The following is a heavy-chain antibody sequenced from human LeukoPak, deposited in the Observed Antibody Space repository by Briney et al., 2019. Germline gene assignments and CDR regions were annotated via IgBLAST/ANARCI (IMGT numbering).Heavy chain of an antibody. CDR2: ISGSDGTT. CDR1: GFTFSSNA. J-gene: IGHJ4*02. V-gene: IGHV3-23*01. D-gene: IGHD3-10*01. Sequence: RTGGSLSLSCAASGFTFSSNAMSWVRQAPGKGLEWVSGISGSDGTTYYADSVKGRFTISRDNSKNTLYLQMNSLRAEDTAIYFWAKDQKATYVSGSAEEGDYWGQGTLVTVSS. CDR3: AKDQKATYVSGSAEEGDY.